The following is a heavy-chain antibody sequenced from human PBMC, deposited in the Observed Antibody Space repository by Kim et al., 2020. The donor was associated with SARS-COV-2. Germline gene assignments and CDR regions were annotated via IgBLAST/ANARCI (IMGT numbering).Heavy chain of an antibody. Sequence: SETLSLTCTVSGGSISSSSYYWGWIRQPPGKGLEWIGSIYYSGSTYYNPSLKSRVTISVDTSKNQFSLKLSSVTAADTAVYYCARQELARYSSSWYYFDYWGQGTLVTVSS. CDR2: IYYSGST. D-gene: IGHD6-13*01. CDR3: ARQELARYSSSWYYFDY. CDR1: GGSISSSSYY. V-gene: IGHV4-39*01. J-gene: IGHJ4*02.